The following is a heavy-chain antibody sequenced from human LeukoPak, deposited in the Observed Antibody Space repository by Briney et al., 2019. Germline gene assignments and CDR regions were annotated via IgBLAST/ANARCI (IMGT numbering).Heavy chain of an antibody. J-gene: IGHJ4*02. D-gene: IGHD5-18*01. CDR2: INSDGSST. CDR3: ARGSGYSYGGLDY. Sequence: PGGSLRLSCAASGFTFSSYWMHWVRQAPGKGLVWVSRINSDGSSTSYADSVNGRFTISRDNAKNTLYLQMNSLRAEDTAVYYCARGSGYSYGGLDYWGQGTLVTVSS. CDR1: GFTFSSYW. V-gene: IGHV3-74*01.